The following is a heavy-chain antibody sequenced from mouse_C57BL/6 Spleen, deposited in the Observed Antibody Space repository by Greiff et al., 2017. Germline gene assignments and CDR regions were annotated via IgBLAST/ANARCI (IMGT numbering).Heavy chain of an antibody. Sequence: QVQLKQPGAELVMPGASVKLSCKASGYTFTSYWMHWVKQRPGQGLEWIGEIYPSDSYTNYNPKFKGKSTLTVDKSSSTAYMQLSSLTSEDSAVYYCARSYYDSSYGYFDVWGTGTTVTVSS. CDR3: ARSYYDSSYGYFDV. CDR1: GYTFTSYW. V-gene: IGHV1-69*01. J-gene: IGHJ1*03. D-gene: IGHD1-1*01. CDR2: IYPSDSYT.